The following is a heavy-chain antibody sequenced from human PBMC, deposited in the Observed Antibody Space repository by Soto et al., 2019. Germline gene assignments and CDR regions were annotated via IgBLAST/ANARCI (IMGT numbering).Heavy chain of an antibody. CDR2: INAGNGNT. CDR3: ARDPVVGIAARPSFDY. D-gene: IGHD6-6*01. Sequence: ASVKVSCKASGYTFTSYAMHWVRQAPGQRLEWMGWINAGNGNTKYSQKFQGRVTITRDTSASTAYMELSSLRSEDTAVYYCARDPVVGIAARPSFDYWGQGTLVTV. CDR1: GYTFTSYA. V-gene: IGHV1-3*01. J-gene: IGHJ4*02.